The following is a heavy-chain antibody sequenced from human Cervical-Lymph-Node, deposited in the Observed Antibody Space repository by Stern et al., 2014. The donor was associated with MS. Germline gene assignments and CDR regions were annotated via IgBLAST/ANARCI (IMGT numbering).Heavy chain of an antibody. J-gene: IGHJ4*02. D-gene: IGHD5-24*01. V-gene: IGHV4-59*01. CDR2: IYYSGST. CDR3: ASCRDGYNCFDY. CDR1: GGSISSYY. Sequence: QLQLQESGPGLVKPSETLSLTCTVSGGSISSYYWSWIRQPPGKGLEWIGYIYYSGSTNYNPSLKSRVTISVDTSKNQFSLKLSSVTAADTAVYYCASCRDGYNCFDYWGQGTLVTVSS.